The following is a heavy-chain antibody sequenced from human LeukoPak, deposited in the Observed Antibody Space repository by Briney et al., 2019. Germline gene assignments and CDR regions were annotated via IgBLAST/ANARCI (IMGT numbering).Heavy chain of an antibody. Sequence: GGSLRLSCAASGFTFSDYYMSRIRQAPGKGLEWVSYISSSGSTIYYADSVKGRFTISRDNAKNSLYLQMNSLRAEDTAVYYCARDSWDLWFGESVGYWGQGTLVTVSS. J-gene: IGHJ4*02. D-gene: IGHD3-10*01. CDR1: GFTFSDYY. CDR3: ARDSWDLWFGESVGY. V-gene: IGHV3-11*01. CDR2: ISSSGSTI.